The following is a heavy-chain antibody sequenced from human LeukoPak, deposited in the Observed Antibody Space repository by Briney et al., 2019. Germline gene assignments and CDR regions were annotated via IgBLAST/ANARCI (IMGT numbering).Heavy chain of an antibody. CDR3: VRPLYGKDNSVREIYVMRTGGEHNHMDV. V-gene: IGHV4-39*01. CDR1: GGSVVATGTG. D-gene: IGHD3-16*01. Sequence: KPSETLSLTLSVAGGSVVATGTGSAWLRQPPGKGLEWIGTIFYSGTTYYNPSFRSQFTISVDTSKNQFSLRLSSVTAADPALYYWVRPLYGKDNSVREIYVMRTGGEHNHMDVWGKGTTVTVSS. J-gene: IGHJ6*03. CDR2: IFYSGTT.